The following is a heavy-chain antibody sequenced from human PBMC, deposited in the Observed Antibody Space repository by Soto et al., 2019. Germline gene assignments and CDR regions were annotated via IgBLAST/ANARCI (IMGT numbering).Heavy chain of an antibody. V-gene: IGHV4-31*03. Sequence: QVQLQESGPGLVKPSQTLSLTCTVSGGSISSGGYYWSWIRQHPGKGLEWIGYIYYSGSTYYNPSLTRRATISLDPPQNHFSLNLSSVTAAHTPVYYCPRVTSGSYYSDYWGQGTLVTVSS. J-gene: IGHJ4*02. CDR2: IYYSGST. CDR3: PRVTSGSYYSDY. CDR1: GGSISSGGYY. D-gene: IGHD1-26*01.